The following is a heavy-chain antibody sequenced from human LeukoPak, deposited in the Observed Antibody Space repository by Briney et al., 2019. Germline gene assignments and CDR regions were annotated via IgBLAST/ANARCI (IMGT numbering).Heavy chain of an antibody. V-gene: IGHV3-66*01. J-gene: IGHJ3*02. D-gene: IGHD3-10*01. Sequence: GGSLRLSCAAPGFTVSSNYMSWVRQAPGKGLECVSVIYSGGSTYYVDSVKGRFTISRDNSNNTLYLQMNNLRAEDTAVYYCAGAGRYTGNAFDIWGQGTMVTVSS. CDR1: GFTVSSNY. CDR2: IYSGGST. CDR3: AGAGRYTGNAFDI.